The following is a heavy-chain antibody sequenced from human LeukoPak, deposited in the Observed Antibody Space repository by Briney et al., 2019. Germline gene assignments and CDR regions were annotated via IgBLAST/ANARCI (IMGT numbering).Heavy chain of an antibody. D-gene: IGHD2-2*01. J-gene: IGHJ6*02. CDR3: ASVVPAAPKWDYYYGMDV. Sequence: SETLSLTCAVYGGSFSGYYWSWIRQPPGKGLEWIGEINHSGSTNYNPSLKSRVTISVDTSKNQFSLKLSSVTAADTAVYYYASVVPAAPKWDYYYGMDVWGQGTTVTVSS. CDR1: GGSFSGYY. V-gene: IGHV4-34*01. CDR2: INHSGST.